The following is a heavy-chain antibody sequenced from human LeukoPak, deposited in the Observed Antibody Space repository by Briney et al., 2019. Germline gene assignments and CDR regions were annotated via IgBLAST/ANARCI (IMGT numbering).Heavy chain of an antibody. D-gene: IGHD3/OR15-3a*01. J-gene: IGHJ4*02. CDR2: IYPGDSDT. CDR1: GYNFTTYW. V-gene: IGHV5-51*01. CDR3: ARRRVDSFTVDY. Sequence: GESLKISCQGPGYNFTTYWIGWVRQMPGKGLEWMGIIYPGDSDTRYSPSFQGQVTISAAKSTSTAYLQWSSLRASDTAMYYCARRRVDSFTVDYWGQGTLVTVSS.